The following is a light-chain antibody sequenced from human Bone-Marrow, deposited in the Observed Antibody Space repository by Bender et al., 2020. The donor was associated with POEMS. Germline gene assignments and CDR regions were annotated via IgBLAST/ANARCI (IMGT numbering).Light chain of an antibody. CDR3: QSADSSGTWV. Sequence: SYELTQSPSVSVSPGQTASITCSGDKLGDKYVCWYQQKPGQSPVLVISQDSQRPSGIPERFSASSSGTTVTLTISGVQAQDEADYYCQSADSSGTWVFGGGTKLTVL. J-gene: IGLJ3*02. CDR2: QDS. CDR1: KLGDKY. V-gene: IGLV3-25*03.